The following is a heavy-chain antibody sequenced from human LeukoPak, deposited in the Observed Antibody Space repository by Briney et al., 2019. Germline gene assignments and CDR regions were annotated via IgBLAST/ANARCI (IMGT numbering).Heavy chain of an antibody. CDR3: AKDSVCSSTSCYVQN. CDR1: GFTFSSYA. Sequence: PGGSLRLSCAASGFTFSSYAMSRVRQAPGKGLEWVSAISGSGGSTYYADSVKGRFTISRDNSKNTLYLQMNSLRAEDTAVYYCAKDSVCSSTSCYVQNWGQGTLVTVSS. J-gene: IGHJ4*02. CDR2: ISGSGGST. V-gene: IGHV3-23*01. D-gene: IGHD2-2*01.